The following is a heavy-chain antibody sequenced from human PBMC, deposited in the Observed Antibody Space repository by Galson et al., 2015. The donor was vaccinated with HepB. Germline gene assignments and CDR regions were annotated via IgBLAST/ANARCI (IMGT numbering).Heavy chain of an antibody. Sequence: SVKVSCKASGYTFTSYTINWVRQAPGQGLEWMGWINTKTGNPSYAQGLTGRFVFSLDTSASTTFLQISSLKAEDTAVYYCTRHLTYDFWSGDYTNGGMDVWGQGTTVTVSS. CDR1: GYTFTSYT. J-gene: IGHJ6*02. CDR3: TRHLTYDFWSGDYTNGGMDV. V-gene: IGHV7-4-1*02. D-gene: IGHD3-3*01. CDR2: INTKTGNP.